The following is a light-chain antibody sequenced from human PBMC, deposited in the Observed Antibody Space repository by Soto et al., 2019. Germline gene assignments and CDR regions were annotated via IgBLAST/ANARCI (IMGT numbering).Light chain of an antibody. CDR2: SNN. J-gene: IGLJ3*02. Sequence: QSVLTRPPSASGTPGQRVTISCSGTSSNIGRNALNWYQQLPGTAPKLLIYSNNQRPSGVPDRFSGSKSGASASLAISGLQSEDEADYYCAAWDDSLNGPVFGGGTKLTVL. CDR1: SSNIGRNA. V-gene: IGLV1-44*01. CDR3: AAWDDSLNGPV.